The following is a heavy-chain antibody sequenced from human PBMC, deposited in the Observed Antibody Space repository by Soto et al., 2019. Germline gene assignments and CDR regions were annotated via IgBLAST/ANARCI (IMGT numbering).Heavy chain of an antibody. Sequence: PGESLKISCKGSGYSFTSYWIGWVRQMPGKGLEWMGIIYPGDSDTRYSPSFQGQVTISADKSISTAHLQWSSLKASDTAMYYCARTSVTTAYYYGMDVWGQGTTVTVSS. CDR2: IYPGDSDT. J-gene: IGHJ6*02. V-gene: IGHV5-51*01. D-gene: IGHD4-17*01. CDR3: ARTSVTTAYYYGMDV. CDR1: GYSFTSYW.